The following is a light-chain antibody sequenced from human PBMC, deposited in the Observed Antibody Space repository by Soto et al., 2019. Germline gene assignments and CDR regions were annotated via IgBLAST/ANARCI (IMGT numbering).Light chain of an antibody. J-gene: IGLJ2*01. Sequence: QSALTQPPSASGSPGQSVTISCTGTSSDVGGYNYVSWYQQHPGKAPKLMIYEVSKRPSGVPDRFSGSKSGNTASLTVSGLQAEDEADYFCSSYAGSNNFGVVFGGGTKVT. V-gene: IGLV2-8*01. CDR1: SSDVGGYNY. CDR2: EVS. CDR3: SSYAGSNNFGVV.